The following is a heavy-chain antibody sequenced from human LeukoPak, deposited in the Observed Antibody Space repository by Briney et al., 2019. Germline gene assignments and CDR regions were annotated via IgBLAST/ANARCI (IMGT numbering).Heavy chain of an antibody. D-gene: IGHD3-10*01. CDR3: ARLQYSFLYGSGSYGVDY. Sequence: PGGSLRLSCAASGFTFDDYAMHWVRQAPGKGLEWVSGISWNGGRIGYADSVKGRFTISRDNAKNSLYLQMNSLRAEDTAVYYCARLQYSFLYGSGSYGVDYWGQGTLVTVSS. J-gene: IGHJ4*02. CDR2: ISWNGGRI. V-gene: IGHV3-9*01. CDR1: GFTFDDYA.